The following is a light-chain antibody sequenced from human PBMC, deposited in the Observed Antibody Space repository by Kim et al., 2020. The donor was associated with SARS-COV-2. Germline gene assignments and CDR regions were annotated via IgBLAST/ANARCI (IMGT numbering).Light chain of an antibody. Sequence: SYELTQPPSVSVAPGKTARITCGGINIATKRVHWYQQKPGQAPILVIYADSDRPSGIPERFSGSKSGNTATLTISRVEAGDEAYYYCQVWDSGCVVFGGGTQLTVL. V-gene: IGLV3-21*03. CDR2: ADS. J-gene: IGLJ3*02. CDR3: QVWDSGCVV. CDR1: NIATKR.